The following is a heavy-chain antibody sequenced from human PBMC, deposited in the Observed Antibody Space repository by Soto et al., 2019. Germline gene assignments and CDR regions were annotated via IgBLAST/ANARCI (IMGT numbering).Heavy chain of an antibody. Sequence: PGGSLRLSCAASGFTFSSYAMHWVRQAPGKGLEWVAVISYDGSNKYYADSVKGRFTISRDNSKNTLYLQMNSLRAEDTAVYYCARDSAPITIFGVVIIGFFDYWGQGTLVTVSS. CDR3: ARDSAPITIFGVVIIGFFDY. CDR1: GFTFSSYA. J-gene: IGHJ4*02. CDR2: ISYDGSNK. V-gene: IGHV3-30-3*01. D-gene: IGHD3-3*01.